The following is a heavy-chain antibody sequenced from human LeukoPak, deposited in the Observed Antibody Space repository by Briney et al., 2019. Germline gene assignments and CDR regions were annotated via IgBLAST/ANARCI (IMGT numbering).Heavy chain of an antibody. J-gene: IGHJ4*01. Sequence: GGSLRLSRAASGFTFSDYYMNWIRPAPGKGLEWVSYFSSSGTHTYTNYADSVKGRFTISRDDVKNSLYLQMNSLRADDTAVYFCARNPSGSGTLFLDYWGHGTLVTVSS. D-gene: IGHD3-10*01. CDR1: GFTFSDYY. CDR3: ARNPSGSGTLFLDY. V-gene: IGHV3-11*03. CDR2: FSSSGTHTYT.